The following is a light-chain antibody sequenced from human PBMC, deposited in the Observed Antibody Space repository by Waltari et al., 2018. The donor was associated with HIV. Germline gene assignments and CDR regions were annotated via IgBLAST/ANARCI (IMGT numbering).Light chain of an antibody. CDR3: FLSYSGVWV. CDR1: SGPVTFYHY. Sequence: QAVVTQEPSLTVSPGGTVTHTCASTSGPVTFYHYPYWLQQKPGHAPRTLIVDTNVTDSWTPARFSGSLRGAKAALTLSDVQPEDEADYYCFLSYSGVWVFGGGTKLNVL. J-gene: IGLJ3*02. V-gene: IGLV7-46*01. CDR2: DTN.